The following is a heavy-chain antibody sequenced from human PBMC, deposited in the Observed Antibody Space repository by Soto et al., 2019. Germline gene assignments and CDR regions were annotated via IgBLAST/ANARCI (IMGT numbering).Heavy chain of an antibody. CDR3: ALGPRKNYYYYGMDV. D-gene: IGHD1-26*01. J-gene: IGHJ6*01. CDR2: INHSGST. CDR1: GGSFSGYY. V-gene: IGHV4-34*01. Sequence: SETLSLTCAVYGGSFSGYYWSWIRQPPGKGLEWIGEINHSGSTNYNPSLKSRVTISVDTSKNQFSLKLSSVTAADTAVYYCALGPRKNYYYYGMDVSGQGTTVTVSS.